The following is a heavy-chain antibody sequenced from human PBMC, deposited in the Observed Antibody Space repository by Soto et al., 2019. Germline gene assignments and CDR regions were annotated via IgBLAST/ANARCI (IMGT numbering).Heavy chain of an antibody. CDR3: ARESHDILTGPPWVWYFDL. J-gene: IGHJ2*01. V-gene: IGHV4-34*01. CDR1: GGSFSGYY. D-gene: IGHD3-9*01. CDR2: INDRGSI. Sequence: QVQLQQWGAGPLRPLETLSLTCGESGGSFSGYYWAWIRQSPGKGLEWIGEINDRGSINYNPSLKSRVSISVDTSKNHYSLKLRSVTAADTAVYYCARESHDILTGPPWVWYFDLWGRGTLVTVSS.